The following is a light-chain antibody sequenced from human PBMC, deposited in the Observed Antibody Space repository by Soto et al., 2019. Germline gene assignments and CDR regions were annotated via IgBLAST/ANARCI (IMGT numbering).Light chain of an antibody. V-gene: IGKV1-27*01. J-gene: IGKJ4*01. CDR1: QAIDNH. CDR2: AAS. CDR3: QKCKVAPLT. Sequence: DIQMTQSPSSLSASVGARVTITCRASQAIDNHLAWYQQKPGKAPKLLIYAASTLQSGVPSRFTGSGSGTDFTLTISSLQPEDAAIDYCQKCKVAPLTFGGGTKVEIK.